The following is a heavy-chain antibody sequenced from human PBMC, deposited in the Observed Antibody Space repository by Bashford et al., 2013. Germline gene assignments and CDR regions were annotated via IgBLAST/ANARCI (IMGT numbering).Heavy chain of an antibody. Sequence: VRQAPGKGLECVSYISSSSSTIYYADSVKGRFTISRDNAKNSLYLQMNSLRAEDTAVYYCAKDRDVVLVSGLDVVGPRDHGHRLL. CDR3: AKDRDVVLVSGLDV. V-gene: IGHV3-48*01. CDR2: ISSSSSTI. D-gene: IGHD2-21*01. J-gene: IGHJ6*02.